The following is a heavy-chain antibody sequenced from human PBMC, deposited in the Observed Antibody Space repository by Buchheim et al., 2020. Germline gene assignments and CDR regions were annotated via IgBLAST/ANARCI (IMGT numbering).Heavy chain of an antibody. CDR3: ARGGVYFDY. D-gene: IGHD3-10*01. CDR2: FYYSGNT. J-gene: IGHJ4*02. V-gene: IGHV4-59*01. Sequence: QVQLQESGPGLVKPSETLSLTCTVSGASISSYYWSWIRQPPGKGLEWIGYFYYSGNTIYNPSLKSRVTISIDTSKNQLSLKLNSVNAADTAVYYCARGGVYFDYWGQGTL. CDR1: GASISSYY.